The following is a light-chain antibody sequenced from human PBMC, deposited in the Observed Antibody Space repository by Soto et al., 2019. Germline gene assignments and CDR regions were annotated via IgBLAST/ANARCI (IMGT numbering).Light chain of an antibody. CDR2: WAS. J-gene: IGKJ3*01. CDR3: QQDYSTPFT. Sequence: DIVMTQSPDSLAVSLGERATINCKSSQSVLYSSNNKNYLAWYQQKPGQPPKLLIYWASTRESGVPARFSGSGSGTDFTLTISSLQAEDVAVYYCQQDYSTPFTFGPGTKVDI. V-gene: IGKV4-1*01. CDR1: QSVLYSSNNKNY.